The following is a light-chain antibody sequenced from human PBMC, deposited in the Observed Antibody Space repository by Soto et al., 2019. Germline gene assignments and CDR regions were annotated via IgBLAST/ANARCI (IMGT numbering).Light chain of an antibody. CDR1: SSNIGAGYD. Sequence: QSVLTQPPSVSGAPGQRVTISCTGSSSNIGAGYDVHWYQQLPGTAPKLLIYGNSSRPSGVPDRFSGSKSGTSASLAITGLQAEDEADYYCQSYDSSLSGSGVVFGGGTKLTV. V-gene: IGLV1-40*01. J-gene: IGLJ2*01. CDR3: QSYDSSLSGSGVV. CDR2: GNS.